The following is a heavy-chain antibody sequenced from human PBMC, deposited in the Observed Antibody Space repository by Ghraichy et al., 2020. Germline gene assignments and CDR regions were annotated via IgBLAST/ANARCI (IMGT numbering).Heavy chain of an antibody. CDR2: INPIFGTA. CDR1: GGTFSSYA. J-gene: IGHJ4*02. CDR3: ARETTPKTGTNLWGVVDY. V-gene: IGHV1-69*05. Sequence: SVKVSCKASGGTFSSYAISWVRQAPGQGLEWMGGINPIFGTANYAQKFQGRVTITTDESTSTAYMELSSLRSEDTAVYYCARETTPKTGTNLWGVVDYWGKGTLVTVSS. D-gene: IGHD1-1*01.